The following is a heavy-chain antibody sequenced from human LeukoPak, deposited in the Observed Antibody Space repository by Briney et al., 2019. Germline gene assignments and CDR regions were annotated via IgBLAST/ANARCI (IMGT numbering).Heavy chain of an antibody. Sequence: PGGSLRLSCAASGFIFSSYSMNWVCQAPGKGLEWVSSISSSSSYIYYADSVKGRFTISRDNAKNSLYLQMNSLRAEDTAVYYCARAPYFSGIEEFDYWGQGTLVTVSS. J-gene: IGHJ4*02. D-gene: IGHD3-10*01. CDR2: ISSSSSYI. CDR1: GFIFSSYS. V-gene: IGHV3-21*01. CDR3: ARAPYFSGIEEFDY.